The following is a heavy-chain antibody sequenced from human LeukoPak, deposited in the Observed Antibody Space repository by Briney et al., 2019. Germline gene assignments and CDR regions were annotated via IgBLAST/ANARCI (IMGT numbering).Heavy chain of an antibody. D-gene: IGHD3-3*01. Sequence: VASVKVSCKASGYTFTGYYMHWVRQAPGQGLEWMEWINPNSGGTNYAQKFQGRVTMTRDTSISTAYMELSRLRSDDTAVYYCARAWILGQNQYYDFWSGYYMYWGQGTLVTVSS. J-gene: IGHJ4*02. CDR1: GYTFTGYY. CDR3: ARAWILGQNQYYDFWSGYYMY. CDR2: INPNSGGT. V-gene: IGHV1-2*02.